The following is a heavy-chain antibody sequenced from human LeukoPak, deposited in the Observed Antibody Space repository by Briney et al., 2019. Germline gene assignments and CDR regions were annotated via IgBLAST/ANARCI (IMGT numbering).Heavy chain of an antibody. V-gene: IGHV3-64D*06. J-gene: IGHJ4*02. Sequence: GGSLRLSCSASGFTFSSYPMHWVRQAPGKGLEHVSAITSNGGTTYYADSVKGRFTISRDNSKNTLYFQMSSLRTEDTAVYYCVKVGGLVGATKGPFDFWGQGTLVIVSS. CDR3: VKVGGLVGATKGPFDF. CDR1: GFTFSSYP. CDR2: ITSNGGTT. D-gene: IGHD1-26*01.